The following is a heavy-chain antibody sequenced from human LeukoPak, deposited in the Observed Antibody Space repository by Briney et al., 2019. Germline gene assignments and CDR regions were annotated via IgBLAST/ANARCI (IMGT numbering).Heavy chain of an antibody. CDR3: ARGGQGYYYDSSGYLDGGDY. CDR1: GYTFTGYY. J-gene: IGHJ4*02. Sequence: VASVKVSCTASGYTFTGYYMHWVRQAPGQGLEWMGWINPNSGGTNYAQKFQGWVTMTRDTSISTAYMELSRLRSDDTAVYYCARGGQGYYYDSSGYLDGGDYWGQGTLVTVSS. V-gene: IGHV1-2*04. CDR2: INPNSGGT. D-gene: IGHD3-22*01.